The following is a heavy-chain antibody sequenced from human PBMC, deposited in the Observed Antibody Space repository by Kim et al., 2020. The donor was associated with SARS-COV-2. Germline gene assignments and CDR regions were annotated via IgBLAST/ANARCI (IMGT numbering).Heavy chain of an antibody. V-gene: IGHV3-74*01. CDR3: ARTSSRGGVTYSPL. CDR2: INSDGSYT. Sequence: GGSLRLSCVASGFTFSNYRMHWVRQAPGKGLVWVSRINSDGSYTSYADSVKGRFTISRDNAKNTLYLQMNSLRAEDTAVYYCARTSSRGGVTYSPLWGQGTLVTVSS. D-gene: IGHD2-21*02. J-gene: IGHJ4*02. CDR1: GFTFSNYR.